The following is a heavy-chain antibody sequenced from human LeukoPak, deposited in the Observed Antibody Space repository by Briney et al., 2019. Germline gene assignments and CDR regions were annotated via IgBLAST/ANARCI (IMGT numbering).Heavy chain of an antibody. CDR3: ARGYYDSSDFEYLQH. CDR1: GGTFSSYA. D-gene: IGHD3-22*01. J-gene: IGHJ1*01. Sequence: GASVKVSCKASGGTFSSYAISWVRQAPGQGLEWMGWINPNSGDTNFAQKFQGRVTMTRDTSISTVYMELSRLRSDDTAVFYCARGYYDSSDFEYLQHWGQGTLVTVSS. V-gene: IGHV1-2*02. CDR2: INPNSGDT.